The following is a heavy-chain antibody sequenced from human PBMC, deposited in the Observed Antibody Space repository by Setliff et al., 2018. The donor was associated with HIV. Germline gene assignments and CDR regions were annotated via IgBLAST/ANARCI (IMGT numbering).Heavy chain of an antibody. V-gene: IGHV3-23*01. CDR2: ISGSGGTT. Sequence: PGGSLRLSCAASGFTFSTFSMTWVRQAPGKGLEWVSAISGSGGTTNYADSVKGRFTISRDNSKNTLYLQMNSLRADDTAVYYCAKGSGKITIYYYYMDVWGKGTTVTVSS. CDR3: AKGSGKITIYYYYMDV. J-gene: IGHJ6*03. CDR1: GFTFSTFS. D-gene: IGHD3-3*01.